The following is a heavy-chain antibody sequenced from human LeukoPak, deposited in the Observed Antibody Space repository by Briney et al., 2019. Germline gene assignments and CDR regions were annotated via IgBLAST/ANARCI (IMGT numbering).Heavy chain of an antibody. J-gene: IGHJ5*02. D-gene: IGHD3-10*01. CDR2: LSTDGTTT. Sequence: QPRGSLRLSCAASGFIFSTYWMHWVRQAPGKGLAWVARLSTDGTTTTYADSVKGRFTISRDNSKNTLYLQMNSLRAEDTAVYYCAKGSTMVRDKFDPWGQGTLVTVSS. V-gene: IGHV3-74*03. CDR1: GFIFSTYW. CDR3: AKGSTMVRDKFDP.